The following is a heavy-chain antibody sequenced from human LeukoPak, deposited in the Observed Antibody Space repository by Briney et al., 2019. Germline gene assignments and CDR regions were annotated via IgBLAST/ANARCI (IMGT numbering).Heavy chain of an antibody. V-gene: IGHV4-59*01. CDR1: GASISPDY. CDR3: ARLAKVESRSLAHYFDS. J-gene: IGHJ4*02. Sequence: PSETLSLTCTVSGASISPDYWSWIRQPPGKGLEFIGYIYYTGGTNYNPSLKSRVTISVDTSKNQFSLKLISVTAADTVVYRCARLAKVESRSLAHYFDSWGQGALVTVSS. D-gene: IGHD1-26*01. CDR2: IYYTGGT.